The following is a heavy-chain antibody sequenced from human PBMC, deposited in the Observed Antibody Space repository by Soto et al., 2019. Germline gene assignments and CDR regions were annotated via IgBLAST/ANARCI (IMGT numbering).Heavy chain of an antibody. CDR3: AQISRFYWYHCDC. V-gene: IGHV2-5*02. CDR2: IYWDDDE. Sequence: QITLKESGPTLVKPTQTLTLTCTFSGFSLNTRGVGVGWIRQPPGKALEWLALIYWDDDEGYSPSLRSRLTITKTIFKYEVVLTTANIDPGDSATYNAAQISRFYWYHCDCWGQGTLVTVSS. J-gene: IGHJ4*02. D-gene: IGHD3-9*01. CDR1: GFSLNTRGVG.